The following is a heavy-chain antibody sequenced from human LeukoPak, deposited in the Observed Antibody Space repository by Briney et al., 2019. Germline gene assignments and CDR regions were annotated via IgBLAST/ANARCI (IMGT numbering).Heavy chain of an antibody. CDR3: ARMVDSSGPDIDY. D-gene: IGHD3-22*01. CDR2: IIPIFGIA. J-gene: IGHJ4*02. CDR1: GGTFSSYA. Sequence: GASVKVSCKAPGGTFSSYAISWVRQAPGQGLEWMGRIIPIFGIANYAQKFQGRVTITADKSTSTAYMELSSLRSEDTAVYYCARMVDSSGPDIDYWGQGTLVTVSS. V-gene: IGHV1-69*04.